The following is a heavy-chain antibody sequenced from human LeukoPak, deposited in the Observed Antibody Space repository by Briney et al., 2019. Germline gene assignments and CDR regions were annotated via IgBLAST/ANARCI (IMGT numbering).Heavy chain of an antibody. D-gene: IGHD2-8*01. CDR2: MNLDGSEK. Sequence: TGGSLRLSCAASGFTFTSHWMSWVRQAPGKGLEWVARMNLDGSEKYYVDSVKGRFTISRDNAKTSLYLEMNSPRAEDTAVYYCARDATYCTNGVCYTRFDYWGQGTWSPSPQ. CDR3: ARDATYCTNGVCYTRFDY. V-gene: IGHV3-7*01. CDR1: GFTFTSHW. J-gene: IGHJ4*02.